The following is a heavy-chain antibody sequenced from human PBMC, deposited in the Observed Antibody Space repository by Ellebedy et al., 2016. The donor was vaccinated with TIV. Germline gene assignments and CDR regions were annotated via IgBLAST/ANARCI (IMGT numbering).Heavy chain of an antibody. CDR2: IYYSGST. V-gene: IGHV4-59*01. D-gene: IGHD6-19*01. CDR3: ARSSGWDRFDY. Sequence: MPSETLSLTCTVSGGSISSYYWSWLRQPPGKGLEWIGYIYYSGSTNYNPSLKSRVTIAVDTSKKQISLKLSSVTAADTAVYYCARSSGWDRFDYWGQGTLVTVSS. J-gene: IGHJ4*02. CDR1: GGSISSYY.